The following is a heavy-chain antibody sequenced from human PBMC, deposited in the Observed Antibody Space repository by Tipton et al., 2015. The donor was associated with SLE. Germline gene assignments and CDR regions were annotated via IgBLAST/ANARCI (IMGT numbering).Heavy chain of an antibody. Sequence: QSGPEVKKPGASVKVSCKASGYTFSTYDINWVRQATGQGLEWMGWISGYKGKANYAQKVQGRVTMTTDTSTSTAYMELRSLRSDDTAVYYCARVSIEWEPDGGYYYYGMDVWGQGTTVTVSS. V-gene: IGHV1-18*01. J-gene: IGHJ6*02. CDR2: ISGYKGKA. D-gene: IGHD1-26*01. CDR3: ARVSIEWEPDGGYYYYGMDV. CDR1: GYTFSTYD.